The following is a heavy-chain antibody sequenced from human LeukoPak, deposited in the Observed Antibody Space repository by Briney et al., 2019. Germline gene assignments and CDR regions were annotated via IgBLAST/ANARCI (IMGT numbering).Heavy chain of an antibody. Sequence: SETLSLTCTVSGGSISSYYWSWIRQPPGKGLEWIGYIYYSGSTNYNPSLKSRVTISVDTSKNQFSLKLSSVTAADTAVYYCARGDSSSWNAFGYCYYYMDVWGKGTTVTVSS. CDR1: GGSISSYY. V-gene: IGHV4-59*01. D-gene: IGHD6-13*01. CDR3: ARGDSSSWNAFGYCYYYMDV. CDR2: IYYSGST. J-gene: IGHJ6*03.